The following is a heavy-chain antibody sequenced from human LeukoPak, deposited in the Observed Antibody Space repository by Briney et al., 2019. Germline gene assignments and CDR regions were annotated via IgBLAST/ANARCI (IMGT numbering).Heavy chain of an antibody. CDR2: IYTSGST. CDR1: GGSISSGSYY. D-gene: IGHD3-16*02. CDR3: ARDFVIEATTVYFQY. J-gene: IGHJ1*01. V-gene: IGHV4-61*09. Sequence: PSQTLSLTCTVSGGSISSGSYYWSWIRQPAGKGLEWIGHIYTSGSTKYNPSLKSRVTISADTSKNQFSLKLSSVTAADTAVYYCARDFVIEATTVYFQYWGQGTLVTVSS.